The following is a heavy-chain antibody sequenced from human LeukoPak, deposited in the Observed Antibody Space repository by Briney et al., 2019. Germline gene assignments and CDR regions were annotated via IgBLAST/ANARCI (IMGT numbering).Heavy chain of an antibody. Sequence: GGSLRLSCAASGFTLSNYAMHWVRQAPGQGLEWVAVITKDGSDKHYADSVKGRLTISRDSSENTLYLQMSSLKAEDTAVYFCAREPLGYCTSSSCPRWFDPRGQGTLVTVSS. CDR1: GFTLSNYA. J-gene: IGHJ5*02. CDR3: AREPLGYCTSSSCPRWFDP. V-gene: IGHV3-30*04. CDR2: ITKDGSDK. D-gene: IGHD2-2*01.